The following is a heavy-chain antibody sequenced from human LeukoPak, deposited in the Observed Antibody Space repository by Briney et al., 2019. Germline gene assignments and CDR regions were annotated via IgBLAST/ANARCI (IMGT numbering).Heavy chain of an antibody. Sequence: SETLSLTCTVSGYSISSGYYWGWIRQPPGKGLEWIGSIYYSGSTYYNPSLKSRVTISVDTSKNQFSLKLSSVTAADTAVYYCARTTPMIVAAFDIWGQGTMVTVSS. CDR2: IYYSGST. CDR1: GYSISSGYY. CDR3: ARTTPMIVAAFDI. J-gene: IGHJ3*02. D-gene: IGHD3-22*01. V-gene: IGHV4-38-2*02.